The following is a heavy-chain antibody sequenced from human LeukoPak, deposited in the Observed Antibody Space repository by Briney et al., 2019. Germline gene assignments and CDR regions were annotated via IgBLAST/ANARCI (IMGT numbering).Heavy chain of an antibody. CDR2: IKPNSGGT. CDR3: ARGDYDILTGYYLYYFDN. V-gene: IGHV1-2*02. J-gene: IGHJ4*02. Sequence: ASVKVSCKASGHTFSGYYMHWVRQAPGQGLEWMGWIKPNSGGTNYAQKFQGRVTMTRDTPISTAYMELSRLRSDDTAVYYCARGDYDILTGYYLYYFDNWGQGTLVTVSS. D-gene: IGHD3-9*01. CDR1: GHTFSGYY.